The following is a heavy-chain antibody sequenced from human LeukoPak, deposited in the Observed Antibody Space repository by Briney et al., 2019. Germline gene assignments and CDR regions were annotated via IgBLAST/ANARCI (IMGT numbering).Heavy chain of an antibody. CDR3: GRPTRMGASDY. Sequence: SETLSLTCTVSGGSISSGSYYWSWIRQPAGKGLEWIGRIYTSGSTNYNPSLKSRVTISVDTSKNQFSLKLSSVTAADTAVYYCGRPTRMGASDYWGQGTLVTVSS. V-gene: IGHV4-61*02. CDR1: GGSISSGSYY. J-gene: IGHJ4*02. CDR2: IYTSGST. D-gene: IGHD1-26*01.